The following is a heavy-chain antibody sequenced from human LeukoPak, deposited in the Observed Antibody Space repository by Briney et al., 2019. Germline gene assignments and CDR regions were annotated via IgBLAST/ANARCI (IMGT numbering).Heavy chain of an antibody. Sequence: GRSLKLSCAASGFTFSSYGMHWVRQAPGKGLEWVAVISYDGSNKYYADSVKGRFTISRDNSKNTLYLQMNILRAEDTAVYYWAKFSSGWPLDYWGQGTLVTLSS. J-gene: IGHJ4*02. CDR3: AKFSSGWPLDY. CDR1: GFTFSSYG. D-gene: IGHD6-19*01. CDR2: ISYDGSNK. V-gene: IGHV3-30*18.